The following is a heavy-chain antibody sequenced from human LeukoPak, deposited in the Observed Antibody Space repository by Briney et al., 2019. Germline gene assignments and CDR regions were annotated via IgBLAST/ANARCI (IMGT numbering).Heavy chain of an antibody. CDR3: AKHTGDKWFDP. Sequence: GGSLRPSCAASAFTFSSYAMSWVRQAPGKGLEWVSAISGSGGSTYYADSVKGRFTISRDNSKNTLYLRMNSLRAEDTAVYYCAKHTGDKWFDPWGQGTLVTVSS. CDR2: ISGSGGST. CDR1: AFTFSSYA. J-gene: IGHJ5*02. D-gene: IGHD3-10*01. V-gene: IGHV3-23*01.